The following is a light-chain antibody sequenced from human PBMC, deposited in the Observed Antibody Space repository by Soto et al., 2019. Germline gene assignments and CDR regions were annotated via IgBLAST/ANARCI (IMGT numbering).Light chain of an antibody. Sequence: IVLTQSPCTLSLSPGERATLSCRASRSVTSTYLAWYQQKPGQSPRLIIYGGSIRATGFPDRFSGGGSGTDFTLTISRLEPEDSAVYYCHCQQFDSSRIYSFGQGTKLEI. J-gene: IGKJ2*03. CDR1: RSVTSTY. V-gene: IGKV3-20*01. CDR2: GGS. CDR3: QQFDSSRIYS.